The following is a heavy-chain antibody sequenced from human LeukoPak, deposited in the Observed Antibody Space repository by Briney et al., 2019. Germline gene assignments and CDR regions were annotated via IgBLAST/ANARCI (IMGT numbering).Heavy chain of an antibody. CDR3: ARDSYCSSTSCTDY. J-gene: IGHJ4*02. V-gene: IGHV1-69*04. D-gene: IGHD2-2*01. CDR2: IIPSFGIA. Sequence: SVKVSCKASGGTFSSYSISWVRQAPGQGLEWMGRIIPSFGIANYAPKFQGRVTITEATSTSTAYMELSSLRSEDTAVYYCARDSYCSSTSCTDYWGQGTLVTVSS. CDR1: GGTFSSYS.